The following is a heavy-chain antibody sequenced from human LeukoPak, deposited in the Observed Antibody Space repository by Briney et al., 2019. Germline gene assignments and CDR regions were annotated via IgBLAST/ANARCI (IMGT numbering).Heavy chain of an antibody. Sequence: NDGSYEVYADSVRARFTISRDNAKNTLYLQMNSLRPEDTAVYYCARDRPHNWFDPWGQGTLVTVSS. J-gene: IGHJ5*02. CDR3: ARDRPHNWFDP. V-gene: IGHV3-74*01. CDR2: NDGSYE.